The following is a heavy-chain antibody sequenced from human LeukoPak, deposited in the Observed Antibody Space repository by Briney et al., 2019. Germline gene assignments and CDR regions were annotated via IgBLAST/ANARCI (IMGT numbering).Heavy chain of an antibody. CDR1: GGSIRSYY. D-gene: IGHD6-19*01. J-gene: IGHJ4*02. CDR2: TSYSGNT. V-gene: IGHV4-59*01. CDR3: ARAIPTGVAGTGGFDY. Sequence: SETLSLTCTVSGGSIRSYYWSWIRQPPGKGLEYIGFTSYSGNTNYNPSLKSRVTMSIDTSKNQFSLKVTSVTAADTAVYYCARAIPTGVAGTGGFDYWGQGTLVTVSS.